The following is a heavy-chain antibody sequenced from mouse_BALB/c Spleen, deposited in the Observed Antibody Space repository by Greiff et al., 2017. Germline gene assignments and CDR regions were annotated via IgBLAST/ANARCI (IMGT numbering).Heavy chain of an antibody. D-gene: IGHD2-3*01. V-gene: IGHV5-6-5*01. Sequence: EVKLMESGGGLVKPGGSLKLSCAASGFTFSSYAMSWVRQTPEKRLEWVASISSGGSTYYPDSVKGRFTISRDNARNILYLQMSSLRSEDTAMYYCARKRVYDGSYFDVWGAGTTVTVSS. CDR1: GFTFSSYA. CDR3: ARKRVYDGSYFDV. CDR2: ISSGGST. J-gene: IGHJ1*01.